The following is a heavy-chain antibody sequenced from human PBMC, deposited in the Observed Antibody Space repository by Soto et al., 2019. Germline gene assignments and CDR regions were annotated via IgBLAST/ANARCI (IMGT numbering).Heavy chain of an antibody. V-gene: IGHV4-61*01. CDR3: ARGSITIFGVVIPDYYYGMDV. Sequence: PSETLSLTCTVSGGSVSSGSYYWSWIRQPPGKGLEWFGYIYYSGSTNYNPSLKSRVTISVDTSKNQFSLKLSSVTAADTAVYYCARGSITIFGVVIPDYYYGMDVWGQGTTVTVSS. CDR2: IYYSGST. J-gene: IGHJ6*02. CDR1: GGSVSSGSYY. D-gene: IGHD3-3*01.